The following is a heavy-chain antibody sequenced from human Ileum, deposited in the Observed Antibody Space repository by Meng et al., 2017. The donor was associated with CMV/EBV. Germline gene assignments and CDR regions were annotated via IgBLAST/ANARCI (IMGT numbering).Heavy chain of an antibody. D-gene: IGHD2-2*02. V-gene: IGHV3-33*06. Sequence: HWVPQAPGKGLEWVAVIWYDGSNKYYTDAVKGRFATARDNSKNTLYLQMNSLRAEDTAVYYCAKDLGECSGSSTSCYTGWDYYGMDVWGQGTTVTVSS. CDR3: AKDLGECSGSSTSCYTGWDYYGMDV. CDR2: IWYDGSNK. J-gene: IGHJ6*02.